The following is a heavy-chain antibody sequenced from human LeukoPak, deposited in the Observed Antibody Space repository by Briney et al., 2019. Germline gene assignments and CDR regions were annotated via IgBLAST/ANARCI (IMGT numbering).Heavy chain of an antibody. D-gene: IGHD6-13*01. CDR1: GYTPTELS. J-gene: IGHJ4*02. Sequence: ASMKVSCKVSGYTPTELSMHWVRQAPGKGLEWMGGFDPEDGETIYAQKFQGRVTMTEDTSTDTAYMELSSLRSEDTAVYYCAIISGIAAAGPFDYWGQGTLVTVSS. CDR3: AIISGIAAAGPFDY. V-gene: IGHV1-24*01. CDR2: FDPEDGET.